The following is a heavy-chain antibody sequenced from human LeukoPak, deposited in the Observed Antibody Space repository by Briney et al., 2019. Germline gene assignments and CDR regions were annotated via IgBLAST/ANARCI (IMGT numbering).Heavy chain of an antibody. CDR3: AREAGYYGSGSYLPYYYYYYGMDV. Sequence: SETLSLTCTVSVGSISSYYWSWIRHPPGKGLEWSGYNYYSGSTNYYPSLKSRVTISVDTSKNQFSLKLSSVTAADTAVYYCAREAGYYGSGSYLPYYYYYYGMDVWGQGTTVTVSS. V-gene: IGHV4-59*01. J-gene: IGHJ6*02. CDR1: VGSISSYY. D-gene: IGHD3-10*01. CDR2: NYYSGST.